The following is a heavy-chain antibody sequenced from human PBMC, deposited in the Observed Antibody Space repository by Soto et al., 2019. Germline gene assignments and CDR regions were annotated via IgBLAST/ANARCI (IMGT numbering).Heavy chain of an antibody. V-gene: IGHV3-30-3*01. D-gene: IGHD2-15*01. CDR1: GFTFSSYA. CDR2: ISYDGSNK. Sequence: PGGSLRLSCAASGFTFSSYAMHWVRQAPGKGLEWVAVISYDGSNKYYADSVKGRFTISRDNSKNTLYLQMNSLRAEDTAVYYCARGGYCSGGSCWENYYGMDVWGQGTTVTVSS. J-gene: IGHJ6*02. CDR3: ARGGYCSGGSCWENYYGMDV.